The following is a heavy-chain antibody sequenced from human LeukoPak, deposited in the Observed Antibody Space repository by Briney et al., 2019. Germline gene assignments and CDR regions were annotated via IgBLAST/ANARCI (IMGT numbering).Heavy chain of an antibody. J-gene: IGHJ4*02. CDR3: ARGSVTTAYSQV. CDR1: GFTVSSNY. CDR2: IYSGGST. Sequence: GGSLRLSCAASGFTVSSNYMSWVRQAPGKGLEWVSVIYSGGSTYYADSVKGRITISRDNSKNTLYLQMNSLRAEDTAVYYCARGSVTTAYSQVWGQGTLVTVSS. V-gene: IGHV3-66*02. D-gene: IGHD4-17*01.